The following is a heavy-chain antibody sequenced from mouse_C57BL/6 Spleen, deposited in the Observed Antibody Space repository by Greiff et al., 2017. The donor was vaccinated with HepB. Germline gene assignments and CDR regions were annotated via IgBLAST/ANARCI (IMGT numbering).Heavy chain of an antibody. CDR3: ARDGTWGDYYFDY. V-gene: IGHV5-17*01. CDR2: ISSGSSTS. CDR1: GFPFSDYG. Sequence: EVHLVGLGGGLVKPGGSLKLSCAAPGFPFSDYGMHWVRQAPEKGLEWVAYISSGSSTSYYAAPVKGRFTFSRDIAKNTLFLQMTSLRSEDTAMYYCARDGTWGDYYFDYWGQGTTLTVSS. D-gene: IGHD4-1*01. J-gene: IGHJ2*01.